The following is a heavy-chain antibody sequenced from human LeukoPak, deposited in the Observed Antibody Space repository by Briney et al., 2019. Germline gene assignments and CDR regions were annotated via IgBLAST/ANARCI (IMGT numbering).Heavy chain of an antibody. J-gene: IGHJ5*02. CDR3: ARWWGFDP. V-gene: IGHV4-34*01. Sequence: SETLSLTCAVYGGSFSGYYWTWIRQPPGKGLEWIGEVNHSGTTNYNPSLKSRVTISADTSKNQFSLKLNSVTAADTAVYYCARWWGFDPWGQGTLVTVSS. D-gene: IGHD2-15*01. CDR2: VNHSGTT. CDR1: GGSFSGYY.